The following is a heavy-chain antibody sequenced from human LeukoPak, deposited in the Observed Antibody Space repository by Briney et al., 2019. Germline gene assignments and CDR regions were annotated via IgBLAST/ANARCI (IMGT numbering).Heavy chain of an antibody. D-gene: IGHD4-23*01. V-gene: IGHV4-4*02. Sequence: SGTLSLTCAVSGVSLSGSNWWTWVRQPPGKGLEWIGEIYQSGSTNYSPSLKSRVTISIDKSKNQFSLKLTSVTAADTAVYYCARNGGNSDVDDWGQGTLVTVSS. CDR1: GVSLSGSNW. CDR3: ARNGGNSDVDD. CDR2: IYQSGST. J-gene: IGHJ4*02.